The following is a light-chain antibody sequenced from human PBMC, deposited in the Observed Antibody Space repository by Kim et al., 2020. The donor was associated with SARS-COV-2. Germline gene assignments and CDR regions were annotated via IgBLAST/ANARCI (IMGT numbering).Light chain of an antibody. J-gene: IGKJ1*01. CDR2: GAS. CDR1: QSINSY. CDR3: QQSYSAPPT. V-gene: IGKV1-39*01. Sequence: ASVGSRVTISCRASQSINSYLNWYQQKPGKAPSLLIYGASTLQGGVPSRFSGSGSGTHFTLTISSLQPEDFATYYCQQSYSAPPTFGRGTKVDIK.